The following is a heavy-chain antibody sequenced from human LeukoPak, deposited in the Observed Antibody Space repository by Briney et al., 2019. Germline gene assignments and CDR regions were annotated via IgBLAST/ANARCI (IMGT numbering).Heavy chain of an antibody. CDR2: ITTSGSTSTI. CDR3: ARGSGMDV. CDR1: GFTFSSYE. J-gene: IGHJ6*01. V-gene: IGHV3-48*03. Sequence: GGSLRLSCAASGFTFSSYEMIWVRQAPGKGLEWVSYITTSGSTSTIYYADSVRGRFTISRDNAKNSLYLQMSSLRAEDTAVYYCARGSGMDVWGQGDHGHRLL.